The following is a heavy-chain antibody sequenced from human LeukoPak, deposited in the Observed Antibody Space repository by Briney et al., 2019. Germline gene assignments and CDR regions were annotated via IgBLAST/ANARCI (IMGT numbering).Heavy chain of an antibody. Sequence: SETLSLTCIVSGGSISSSIYYWAWVRQPPGKGLEWIGTVFYNGATQYSPSLRSRVTISIDTSTNQFSLKLTSVTAADTALYYCARGVDYWGQGTLVTVSS. J-gene: IGHJ4*02. CDR3: ARGVDY. CDR2: VFYNGAT. CDR1: GGSISSSIYY. V-gene: IGHV4-39*07.